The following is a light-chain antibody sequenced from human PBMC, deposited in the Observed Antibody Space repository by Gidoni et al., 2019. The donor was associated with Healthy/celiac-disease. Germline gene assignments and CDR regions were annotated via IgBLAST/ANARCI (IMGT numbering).Light chain of an antibody. V-gene: IGKV3-15*01. CDR1: QSFSSN. J-gene: IGKJ1*01. Sequence: EIVMTQSPATLSVSPGERATHSCRASQSFSSNLAWYQQKPGQAPRLLIYGASTRATGIPARFSGSGSGTEFTLTISSLQSEDFAVYYCQQYNNWPLAFGQGTKVEIK. CDR3: QQYNNWPLA. CDR2: GAS.